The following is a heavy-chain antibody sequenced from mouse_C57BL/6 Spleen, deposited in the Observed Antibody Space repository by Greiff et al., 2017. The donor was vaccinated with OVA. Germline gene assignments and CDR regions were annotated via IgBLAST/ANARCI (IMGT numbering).Heavy chain of an antibody. Sequence: EVQLVESGGGLVQPKGSLKLSCAASGFTFNTYAMHWVRQAPGTGLEWVARIRSKSSNYATYYADSVKDRFTISRDDSQSMLYLQMNNLKTEDTAMYYCVGGYDEEAWFAYWGQGTLVTVSA. D-gene: IGHD2-2*01. CDR1: GFTFNTYA. CDR3: VGGYDEEAWFAY. J-gene: IGHJ3*01. CDR2: IRSKSSNYAT. V-gene: IGHV10-3*01.